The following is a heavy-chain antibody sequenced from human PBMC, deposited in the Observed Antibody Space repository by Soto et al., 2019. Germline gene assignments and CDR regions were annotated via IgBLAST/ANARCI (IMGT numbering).Heavy chain of an antibody. CDR3: ARDLHIAAAGTDYYYGMDV. V-gene: IGHV1-46*01. D-gene: IGHD6-13*01. CDR2: INPSGGST. J-gene: IGHJ6*02. CDR1: GYTFTSYY. Sequence: ASVKVSCKASGYTFTSYYMHWVRQAPGQGLEWMGIINPSGGSTSYAQKFQGRVTMTRDTSTSTVYMELSSLRSEDTAVYYCARDLHIAAAGTDYYYGMDVWGQGXTVTVYS.